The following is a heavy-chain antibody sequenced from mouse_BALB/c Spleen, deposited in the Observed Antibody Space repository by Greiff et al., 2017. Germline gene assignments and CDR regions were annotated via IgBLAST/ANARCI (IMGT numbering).Heavy chain of an antibody. CDR1: GYTFTSYT. Sequence: QVQLKESGAELARPGASVKMSCKASGYTFTSYTMHWVKQRPGQGLEWIGYINPSSGYTNYNQKFKDKATLTADKSSSTAYMQLSSLTSEDSAVYYCAPYGYDDPFAYWGQGTLVTVSA. J-gene: IGHJ3*01. CDR3: APYGYDDPFAY. CDR2: INPSSGYT. V-gene: IGHV1-4*01. D-gene: IGHD2-2*01.